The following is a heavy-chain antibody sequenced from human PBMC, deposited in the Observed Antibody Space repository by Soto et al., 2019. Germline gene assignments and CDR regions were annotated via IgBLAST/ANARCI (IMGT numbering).Heavy chain of an antibody. Sequence: HLQLQESGPGLVKPSETLSLTCSVSGGSIDKSNYFWGWIRQPPGKGLEWIGSILDSGTTSYNSSLKRRVNISVDTYRNQFSLTLTSVTAADTAVYYCARLGWGDGDSDYWGQGTLVTVAS. D-gene: IGHD2-21*01. CDR1: GGSIDKSNYF. CDR2: ILDSGTT. V-gene: IGHV4-39*01. CDR3: ARLGWGDGDSDY. J-gene: IGHJ4*02.